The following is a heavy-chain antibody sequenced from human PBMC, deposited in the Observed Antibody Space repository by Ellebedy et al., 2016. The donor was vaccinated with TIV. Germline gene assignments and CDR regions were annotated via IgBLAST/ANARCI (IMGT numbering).Heavy chain of an antibody. J-gene: IGHJ4*02. D-gene: IGHD1-26*01. CDR2: IHHGGRT. CDR1: GDSIISSNR. V-gene: IGHV4-4*02. Sequence: SETLSLTCAVSGDSIISSNRWSWVRQSPGKRLEWFGEIHHGGRTIYKSSLKSRVTISVDKSKNQFSLNLRSMTAADTAVYYCARWEGRRCFDYWGQGTLVTVSS. CDR3: ARWEGRRCFDY.